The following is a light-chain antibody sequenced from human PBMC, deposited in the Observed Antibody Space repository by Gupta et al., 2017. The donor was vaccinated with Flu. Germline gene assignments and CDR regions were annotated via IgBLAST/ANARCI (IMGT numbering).Light chain of an antibody. J-gene: IGKJ5*01. CDR2: DAS. Sequence: EIVLTQSPATLSLSPGERATLSCRASQTVSTYLMWYQQKPGQAPRLLIYDASNRATGVPARFSGSGSGTDFTLTISSLEPEDFAVYYCQQRGNWPPVTFGQGTRLEIK. CDR3: QQRGNWPPVT. V-gene: IGKV3-11*01. CDR1: QTVSTY.